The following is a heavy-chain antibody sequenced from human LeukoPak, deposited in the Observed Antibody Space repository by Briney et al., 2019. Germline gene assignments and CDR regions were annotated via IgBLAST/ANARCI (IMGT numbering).Heavy chain of an antibody. V-gene: IGHV3-30*14. J-gene: IGHJ5*02. D-gene: IGHD4-17*01. CDR2: ISDERSNK. CDR1: GFTFSSYP. CDR3: VPTVTGRQS. Sequence: GGSLRLSCAASGFTFSSYPMHWVRQAPGKGLEWVATISDERSNKNYADSVKGRVTISRDNSKNTLYLQMNSLRAEVTAVYYCVPTVTGRQSWGQGTLVTVSS.